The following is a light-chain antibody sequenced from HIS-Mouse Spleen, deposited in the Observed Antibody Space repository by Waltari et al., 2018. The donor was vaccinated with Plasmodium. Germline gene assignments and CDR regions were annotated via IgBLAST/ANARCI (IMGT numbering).Light chain of an antibody. CDR3: SSYAGSNNVV. V-gene: IGLV2-8*01. CDR2: EVS. J-gene: IGLJ2*01. CDR1: SSDVGGYNY. Sequence: VTISCTGTSSDVGGYNYVPWYQQHPGKAPKLMIYEVSKRPSGVPDRFSGSKSGNTASLTVSGLQAEDEADYYCSSYAGSNNVVFGGGTKLTVL.